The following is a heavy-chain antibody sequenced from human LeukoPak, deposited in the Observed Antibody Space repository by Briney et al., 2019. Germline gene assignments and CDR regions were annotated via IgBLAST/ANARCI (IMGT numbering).Heavy chain of an antibody. D-gene: IGHD3-16*01. J-gene: IGHJ4*02. CDR3: AKSSLVWLRWGYFDY. V-gene: IGHV3-7*03. Sequence: GGSLRLSCAASGFTFSSYWMSWVRQAPGKGLEWVANIKQDGSEKYYVDSVKGRSTISRDNSKNSLYLQMNSLRAEDTALYYCAKSSLVWLRWGYFDYWGQGTLVTVSS. CDR1: GFTFSSYW. CDR2: IKQDGSEK.